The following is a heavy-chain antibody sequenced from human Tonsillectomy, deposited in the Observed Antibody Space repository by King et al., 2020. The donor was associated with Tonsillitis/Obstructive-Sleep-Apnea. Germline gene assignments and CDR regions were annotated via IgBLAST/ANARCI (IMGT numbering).Heavy chain of an antibody. V-gene: IGHV3-33*01. CDR3: ARDPTTATSQYYFYYMDV. Sequence: VQLVESGGGVVQPGRSLRLSCAASGFIFSSYGMHWVRQAPGKGLEWVALIWYDGSHKYYADSLKGRFTVSRDISKNTRFLQMNSLRAVETAVYYYARDPTTATSQYYFYYMDVWGKGTTVTVSS. D-gene: IGHD4-11*01. CDR1: GFIFSSYG. J-gene: IGHJ6*03. CDR2: IWYDGSHK.